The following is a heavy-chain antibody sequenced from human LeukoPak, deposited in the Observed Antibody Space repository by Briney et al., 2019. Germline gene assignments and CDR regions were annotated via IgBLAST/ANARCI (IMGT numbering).Heavy chain of an antibody. CDR1: GGSFSGHY. CDR2: INHSGST. D-gene: IGHD6-19*01. Sequence: SETLSLTCAVYGGSFSGHYWSWIRQPPGKGLEWIGEINHSGSTNYNPSLKSRVTISVDTSKNQFSLKLSSVTAADTAVYYCGGRGWSEFDYWGQGTLVTVSS. V-gene: IGHV4-34*01. CDR3: GGRGWSEFDY. J-gene: IGHJ4*02.